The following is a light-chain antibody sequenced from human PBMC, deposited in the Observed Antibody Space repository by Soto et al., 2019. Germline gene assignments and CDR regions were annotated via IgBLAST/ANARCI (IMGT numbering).Light chain of an antibody. CDR1: SSNIGSNT. CDR3: AAWDDSLNGPYV. V-gene: IGLV1-44*01. J-gene: IGLJ1*01. Sequence: QSVLTQPPSASGTPGQRVNISRSGSSSNIGSNTVNWYQQLPGTAPKLLIYSNNQRPSGVPDRFSGSKSGTSASLAISGLQSEDEADYYCAAWDDSLNGPYVFGTGTKVTVL. CDR2: SNN.